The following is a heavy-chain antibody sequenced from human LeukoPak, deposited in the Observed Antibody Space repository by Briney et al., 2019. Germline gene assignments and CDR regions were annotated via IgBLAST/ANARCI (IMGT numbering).Heavy chain of an antibody. J-gene: IGHJ5*02. D-gene: IGHD6-19*01. CDR1: GFTFSNAW. Sequence: GGSLRLSCAGSGFTFSNAWMSWVRQAPGKGLEWVGRIKSKTDGETTDYGAPVRGRFTISRVDSTNTLYLQMNSLNNEDTAVYYCTTDRVYSSGWSWGQGTLVTVSS. CDR3: TTDRVYSSGWS. V-gene: IGHV3-15*01. CDR2: IKSKTDGETT.